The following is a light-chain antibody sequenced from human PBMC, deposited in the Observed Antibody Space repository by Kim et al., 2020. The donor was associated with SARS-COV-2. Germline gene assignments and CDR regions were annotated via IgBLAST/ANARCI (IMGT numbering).Light chain of an antibody. V-gene: IGKV1-5*03. Sequence: DIQMTQSPSTLSASVGDRITITCRASQSISSWLAWYQQKPGKAPKSLIYKASALESGVPSRFSGSGSGTEFTLTISSLQPDDFASYYSQQYKSFPYTFGQGTKLEI. CDR2: KAS. CDR1: QSISSW. J-gene: IGKJ2*01. CDR3: QQYKSFPYT.